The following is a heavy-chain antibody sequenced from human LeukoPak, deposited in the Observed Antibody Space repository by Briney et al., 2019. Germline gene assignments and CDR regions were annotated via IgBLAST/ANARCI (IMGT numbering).Heavy chain of an antibody. Sequence: SETLSLTCSVSGGSVSSRSYYWRWIRQPPGKGLEWIGYICYSGSTNYNPSLKSRVTISVDTSKNQFSLKVRSVTAADTAVYYCVRQGWSWYFDLWGRGTLVTVSS. CDR3: VRQGWSWYFDL. CDR2: ICYSGST. J-gene: IGHJ2*01. V-gene: IGHV4-61*01. D-gene: IGHD6-19*01. CDR1: GGSVSSRSYY.